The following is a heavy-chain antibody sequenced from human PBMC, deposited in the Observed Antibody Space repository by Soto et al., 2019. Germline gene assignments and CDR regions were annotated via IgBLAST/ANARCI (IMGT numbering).Heavy chain of an antibody. Sequence: AASVKVSCKASGYTFTSYYMHWVRQAPGQGLEWMGIINPSGGSTSYAQKFQGRVTMTRDTSTSTVYMELSSLRSEDTAVYYCARGMNYYGSGSYSQFDPWGQGTLVTVSS. CDR3: ARGMNYYGSGSYSQFDP. CDR2: INPSGGST. CDR1: GYTFTSYY. V-gene: IGHV1-46*01. D-gene: IGHD3-10*01. J-gene: IGHJ5*02.